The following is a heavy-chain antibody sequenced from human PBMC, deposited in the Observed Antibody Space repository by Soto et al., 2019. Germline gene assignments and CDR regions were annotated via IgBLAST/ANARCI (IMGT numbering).Heavy chain of an antibody. V-gene: IGHV1-18*01. CDR1: GYTFTSYG. CDR2: ITAYNGNT. J-gene: IGHJ4*01. CDR3: ARPTKGGISGYESSAGY. Sequence: QVQLVQSGAEVKKPGASVKVSSKASGYTFTSYGISWVRQAPGQGLEWMGWITAYNGNTKYAQKFQGRVTMTTDTSTSTAYMELRSLRSDDTAVYYCARPTKGGISGYESSAGYWGQGTLVTVSS. D-gene: IGHD5-12*01.